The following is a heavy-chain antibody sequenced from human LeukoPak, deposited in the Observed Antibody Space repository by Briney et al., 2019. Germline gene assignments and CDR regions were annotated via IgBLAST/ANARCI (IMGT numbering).Heavy chain of an antibody. V-gene: IGHV4-59*08. CDR3: ARVGHLAAAGTYDY. CDR1: GGSIGSYY. D-gene: IGHD6-13*01. J-gene: IGHJ4*02. CDR2: IYYTGNN. Sequence: SETLSLTCTVSGGSIGSYYWSWIRQPPGKGLEWMGNIYYTGNNNYSPALKSRISTSVDTSKNQFSLKLSSVTAADTAVYYCARVGHLAAAGTYDYWGQGTLVTVSS.